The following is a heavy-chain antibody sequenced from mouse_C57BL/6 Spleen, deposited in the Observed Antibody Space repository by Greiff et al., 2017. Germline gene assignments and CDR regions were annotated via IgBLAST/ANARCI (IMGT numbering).Heavy chain of an antibody. CDR1: GFTFNTYA. D-gene: IGHD1-1*01. CDR3: VRDFFLYGSSPYYYAMDY. Sequence: EVQLQQSGGGLVQPKGSLKLSCAASGFTFNTYAMHWVRQAPGKGLEWVARIRSKSSNYATYSADSVKDRFTISRDDSQSMLYLQMNNLKTEDTAMYYCVRDFFLYGSSPYYYAMDYWGQGTSVTVSS. V-gene: IGHV10-3*01. CDR2: IRSKSSNYAT. J-gene: IGHJ4*01.